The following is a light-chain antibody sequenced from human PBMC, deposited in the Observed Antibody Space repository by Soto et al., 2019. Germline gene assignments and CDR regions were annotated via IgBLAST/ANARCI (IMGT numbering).Light chain of an antibody. CDR1: QSISSY. J-gene: IGKJ5*01. CDR2: AAS. CDR3: QQSYSTPPLT. V-gene: IGKV1-39*01. Sequence: DIQMTQSPSSLSASVGDRVTITCRASQSISSYLNWYQQKPGKAPKLLIYAASSLQSGVPSRFSGSGSGTDFTLTISSLQPEDFATYYCQQSYSTPPLTFGQGTRLE.